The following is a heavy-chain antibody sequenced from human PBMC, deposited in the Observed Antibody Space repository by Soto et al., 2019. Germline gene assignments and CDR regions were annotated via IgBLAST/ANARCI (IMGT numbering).Heavy chain of an antibody. Sequence: AETLSLTCSVSGADINTYSWTWIRQPAGKGLEWIGRIYTSASINYNPSLRGRVTLSVDTSTNQVSLKLASVTAADTAVYYCARDREAGYNFYYGMDVWGQGTTVTVSS. D-gene: IGHD6-19*01. CDR3: ARDREAGYNFYYGMDV. V-gene: IGHV4-4*07. CDR2: IYTSASI. J-gene: IGHJ6*02. CDR1: GADINTYS.